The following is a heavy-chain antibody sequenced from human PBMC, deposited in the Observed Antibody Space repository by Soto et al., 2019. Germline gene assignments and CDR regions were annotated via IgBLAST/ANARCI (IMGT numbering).Heavy chain of an antibody. Sequence: QVQLVQSGAEVKKPGASVKVSCKASGYTFTSYAMHWVRQAPGQRREWMGWINAGNGNTKYSQKFQGRVTITRDTSASTAYMELSSLRSEDTAVYYCARDLDFWSGWDYWGQGTLVTVSS. CDR3: ARDLDFWSGWDY. J-gene: IGHJ4*02. D-gene: IGHD3-3*01. CDR1: GYTFTSYA. V-gene: IGHV1-3*01. CDR2: INAGNGNT.